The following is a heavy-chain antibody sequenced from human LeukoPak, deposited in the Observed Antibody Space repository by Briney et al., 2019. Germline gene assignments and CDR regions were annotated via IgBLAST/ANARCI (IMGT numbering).Heavy chain of an antibody. V-gene: IGHV4-31*03. Sequence: PSETLSLTCTVSGGSISSGGYYWSWIRQHPGKGLEWIGYIYYSGSTYYNPSLESRVAISADMSKNQISLKLTSMTGADAAVYYCAGERGEEYSSGWYKTNFFDNWGQGIRVTVSS. CDR1: GGSISSGGYY. D-gene: IGHD6-19*01. J-gene: IGHJ4*02. CDR2: IYYSGST. CDR3: AGERGEEYSSGWYKTNFFDN.